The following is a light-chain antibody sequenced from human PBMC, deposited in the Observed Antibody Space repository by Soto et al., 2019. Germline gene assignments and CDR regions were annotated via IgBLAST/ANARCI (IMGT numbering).Light chain of an antibody. V-gene: IGKV1D-13*01. J-gene: IGKJ3*01. CDR3: EHSDYDPFT. CDR1: QGISSA. CDR2: DAS. Sequence: IQRAQYGNTVYVSGGRSVTITCRASQGISSALAWYQQTPGRPPKLLIYDASTLESGVPSRFSGSRSGTDFTLTVRCLHSEDFATYICEHSDYDPFTFGPGTKVDIK.